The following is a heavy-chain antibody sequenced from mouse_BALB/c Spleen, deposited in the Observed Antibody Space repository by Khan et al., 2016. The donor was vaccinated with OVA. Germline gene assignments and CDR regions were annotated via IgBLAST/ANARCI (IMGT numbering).Heavy chain of an antibody. Sequence: VQLQQSGAELVKPGASVKLSCSASGFTIKDTYIHWVKQRPEQGLEWIGRIDPPNDDSKYGPKFQDKATLTADTSSNTVYLQLSSLTSEDTAVDYCVILYGSPFAYWGQGTLVSVSA. D-gene: IGHD2-1*01. V-gene: IGHV14-3*02. CDR2: IDPPNDDS. CDR3: VILYGSPFAY. CDR1: GFTIKDTY. J-gene: IGHJ3*01.